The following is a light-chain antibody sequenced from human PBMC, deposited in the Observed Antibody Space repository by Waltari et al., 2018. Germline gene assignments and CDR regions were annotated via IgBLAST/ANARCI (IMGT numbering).Light chain of an antibody. J-gene: IGKJ2*01. CDR3: QQYGSSFS. Sequence: EIVLTQSPGALPLSPGERATLSSRASQIVSSSYLAWYQQTPGQAPRLLIYGASSRATGIPDRFSGSGSGPDFTLTISRLEPEDFAVYYCQQYGSSFSFGRGTKLEIK. CDR1: QIVSSSY. CDR2: GAS. V-gene: IGKV3-20*01.